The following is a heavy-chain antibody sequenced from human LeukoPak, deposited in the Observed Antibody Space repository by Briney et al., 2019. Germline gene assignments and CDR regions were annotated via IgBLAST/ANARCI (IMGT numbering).Heavy chain of an antibody. V-gene: IGHV3-7*01. CDR1: GFSFRNYW. CDR2: IKPDGSEK. D-gene: IGHD3-10*01. J-gene: IGHJ3*02. Sequence: GGSLRLSCAAFGFSFRNYWMSWVRQAPGKGLEWVANIKPDGSEKYYVDSVKGRFTISRDNSKNTLYLQMNSLRAEDTAVYYCASSWFGYDAFDIWGQGTKVTVSS. CDR3: ASSWFGYDAFDI.